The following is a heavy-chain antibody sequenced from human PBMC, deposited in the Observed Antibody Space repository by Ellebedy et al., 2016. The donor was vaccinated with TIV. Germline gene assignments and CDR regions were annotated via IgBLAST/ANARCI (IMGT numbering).Heavy chain of an antibody. CDR1: AFTFSRYA. J-gene: IGHJ4*02. CDR3: ARDEGSFDY. CDR2: ITGSGVST. V-gene: IGHV3-23*01. Sequence: GESLKISXAASAFTFSRYAMSWVRQAPGKGLEWVSAITGSGVSTYYADSAKGRFTISRDNSKNTLYLQMNSLRAEDTAVYYCARDEGSFDYWGQGTLVTVSS.